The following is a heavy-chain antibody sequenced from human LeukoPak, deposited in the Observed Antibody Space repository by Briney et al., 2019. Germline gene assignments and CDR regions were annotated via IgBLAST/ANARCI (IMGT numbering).Heavy chain of an antibody. CDR3: ARGYTKGYYYYMDV. V-gene: IGHV4-39*01. CDR2: IYYSGST. Sequence: SETPSLTCTVSGGSISSSSYYWGWVRQPPGKGLEWIGSIYYSGSTYYNPSLKSRVTISVDTSKNQFSLKLSSVTAADTAVYYCARGYTKGYYYYMDVWGKGTTVTISS. CDR1: GGSISSSSYY. D-gene: IGHD5-12*01. J-gene: IGHJ6*03.